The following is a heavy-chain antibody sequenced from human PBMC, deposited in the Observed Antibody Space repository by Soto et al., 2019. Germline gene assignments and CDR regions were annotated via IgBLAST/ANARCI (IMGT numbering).Heavy chain of an antibody. Sequence: SGPTLVNPTQTLTLTCTFSGFSLSTSGVGVGWIRQPPGKALEWLALIYWDDDKRYSPSLKSRLTITKDTSKNQVVLTMTNMDPVDTATYYCAHRRQDESSSWYGDYFDYWGQGTLVTVSS. CDR1: GFSLSTSGVG. V-gene: IGHV2-5*02. D-gene: IGHD6-13*01. CDR3: AHRRQDESSSWYGDYFDY. CDR2: IYWDDDK. J-gene: IGHJ4*02.